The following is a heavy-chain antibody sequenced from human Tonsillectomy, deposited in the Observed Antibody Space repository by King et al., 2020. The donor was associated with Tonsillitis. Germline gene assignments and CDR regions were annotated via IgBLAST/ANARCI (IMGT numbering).Heavy chain of an antibody. CDR2: NNAGTGNT. Sequence: QLVQSGAEVKKPGASVNVSCKASRYTFTRYAIHWVRQAPGQRLECMGVNNAGTGNTKYSQKFKGRLTITRDTSASTAYMELSSLRSEDTAVYYCARAPGLDAFDIWGQGTMVTVSS. CDR3: ARAPGLDAFDI. D-gene: IGHD2-8*02. CDR1: RYTFTRYA. V-gene: IGHV1-3*01. J-gene: IGHJ3*02.